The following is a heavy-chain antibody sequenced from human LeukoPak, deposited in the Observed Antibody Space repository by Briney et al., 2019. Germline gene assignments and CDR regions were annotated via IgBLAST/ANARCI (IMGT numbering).Heavy chain of an antibody. CDR1: GDSISYHNYY. J-gene: IGHJ3*01. Sequence: KPSETLSLTCAVSGDSISYHNYYWDWIRQPSGKGLEWIGTVYYTGNTYYNPSLKSRVAISVDTSKNQFSLQLTSMTAAHTAVYYCARLRAMAGHRGGFDFWGRGTMDTVSS. CDR2: VYYTGNT. V-gene: IGHV4-39*01. CDR3: ARLRAMAGHRGGFDF. D-gene: IGHD6-19*01.